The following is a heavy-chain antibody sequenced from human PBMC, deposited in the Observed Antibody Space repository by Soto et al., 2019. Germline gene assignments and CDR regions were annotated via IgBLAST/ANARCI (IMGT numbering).Heavy chain of an antibody. CDR3: ARDPPAPHEMNYFDY. Sequence: ASVNVSCKASGYTFTSYYMHWVRQAPGQGLEWMGIINPSGGSTSYAQKFQGRVTMTRDTSTSTVYMELSSLRSEDTAVYYCARDPPAPHEMNYFDYWGQGTLVTVSS. CDR2: INPSGGST. V-gene: IGHV1-46*01. J-gene: IGHJ4*02. CDR1: GYTFTSYY.